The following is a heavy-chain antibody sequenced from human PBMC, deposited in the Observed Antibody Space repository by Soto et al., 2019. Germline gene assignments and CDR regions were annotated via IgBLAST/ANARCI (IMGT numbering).Heavy chain of an antibody. Sequence: EVQLVESGGGLVQPGGSLRLSCAASGFTFSRFWMHWVRQAPGKGLVWVSRINTDGSSTTYADSGKGRFTSSRDNAKNTLYLQMDSRRAADTGVYYCTRDPGAYSSTWSFYFDSWGQGTLVTVSS. D-gene: IGHD6-13*01. V-gene: IGHV3-74*01. CDR1: GFTFSRFW. CDR2: INTDGSST. CDR3: TRDPGAYSSTWSFYFDS. J-gene: IGHJ4*02.